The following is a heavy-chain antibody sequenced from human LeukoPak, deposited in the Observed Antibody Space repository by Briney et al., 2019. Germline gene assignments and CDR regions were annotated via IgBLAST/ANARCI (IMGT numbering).Heavy chain of an antibody. J-gene: IGHJ3*02. CDR2: IRSRGSTI. V-gene: IGHV3-11*04. CDR1: GFPLSDYY. CDR3: AKGKEDAFDI. Sequence: GGSLRLFCAASGFPLSDYYMRWIRRAPGEGLGWVSYIRSRGSTIYYADSVEGRFTFSRDNAKNSLYLQMNSLRAEDTAVYYCAKGKEDAFDIWGQGTMVIVSS.